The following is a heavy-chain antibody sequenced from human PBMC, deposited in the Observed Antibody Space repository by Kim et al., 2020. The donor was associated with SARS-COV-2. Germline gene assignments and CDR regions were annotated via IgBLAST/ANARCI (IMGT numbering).Heavy chain of an antibody. CDR2: ISWNSGSI. Sequence: GGSLRLSCAASGFTFGDHAMHWVRQAPGKGLEWVSGISWNSGSIGYADSVKGRFTISRDNAKNSLYLQMNSLRAEDTALYYCAKDSSYYYGMDVWGQGTT. CDR3: AKDSSYYYGMDV. CDR1: GFTFGDHA. V-gene: IGHV3-9*01. J-gene: IGHJ6*02.